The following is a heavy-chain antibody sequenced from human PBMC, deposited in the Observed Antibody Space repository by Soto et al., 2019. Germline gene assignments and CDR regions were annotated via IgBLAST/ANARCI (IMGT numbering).Heavy chain of an antibody. Sequence: PGESLKISCKGSGYSFTSYWIGWVRQMPGKGLEWMGIIYPGDSDTRYSPSFQGQVTISADKSISTAYLQWSSLEASDTAMYYCARHPPYYGSGSYYYYYMDVWGKGTTVTVSS. J-gene: IGHJ6*03. V-gene: IGHV5-51*01. CDR3: ARHPPYYGSGSYYYYYMDV. CDR2: IYPGDSDT. CDR1: GYSFTSYW. D-gene: IGHD3-10*01.